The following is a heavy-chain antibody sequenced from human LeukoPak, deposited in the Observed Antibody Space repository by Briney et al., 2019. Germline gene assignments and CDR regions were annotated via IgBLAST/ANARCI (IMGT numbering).Heavy chain of an antibody. CDR1: GGSFSGYY. Sequence: SETLSLTCAVYGGSFSGYYWSWIRQPPGKGLEWIGEINHSGSTNYDPSLKSRVTISVDTSKNQFSLKLSSVTAADTAVYYCARVPSYYDILTGYFRRPIWFDPWGQGTLVTVSS. CDR3: ARVPSYYDILTGYFRRPIWFDP. V-gene: IGHV4-34*01. CDR2: INHSGST. D-gene: IGHD3-9*01. J-gene: IGHJ5*02.